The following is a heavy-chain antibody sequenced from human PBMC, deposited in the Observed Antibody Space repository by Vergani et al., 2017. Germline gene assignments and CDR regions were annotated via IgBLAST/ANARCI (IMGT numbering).Heavy chain of an antibody. CDR2: VSGSSATP. Sequence: EVQLLESGGGLVQPGGSLRLSCEASGFSFPGYAMSWVRQAPGKGLEWVSGVSGSSATPYYADSVKGRFIISRDNAKNSVFLQINGLRAEDTAVYYCARGGVVGSTGRTFEFWGQGTTVTVSS. D-gene: IGHD1-26*01. CDR1: GFSFPGYA. CDR3: ARGGVVGSTGRTFEF. J-gene: IGHJ3*01. V-gene: IGHV3-23*01.